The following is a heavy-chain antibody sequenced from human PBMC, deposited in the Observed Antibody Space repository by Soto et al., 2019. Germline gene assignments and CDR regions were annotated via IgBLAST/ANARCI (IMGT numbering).Heavy chain of an antibody. Sequence: GGSLRLSCAASGFTFSSYGMHWVRQAPGKGLEWVAVIWYDGSNKYYADSVKGRFTISRYNSKNTLYLQMNSLRAEDTAVYYCARDPSIAAAGYSFDYWGQGTLVTVSS. J-gene: IGHJ4*02. D-gene: IGHD6-13*01. V-gene: IGHV3-33*01. CDR3: ARDPSIAAAGYSFDY. CDR1: GFTFSSYG. CDR2: IWYDGSNK.